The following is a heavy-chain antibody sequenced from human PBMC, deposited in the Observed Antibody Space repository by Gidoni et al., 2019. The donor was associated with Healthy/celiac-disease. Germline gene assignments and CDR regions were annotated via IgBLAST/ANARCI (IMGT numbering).Heavy chain of an antibody. Sequence: EVQLVQSGAEVKKPGESLKISCPASGYTFNTYWIAWVRQMPGKGLEWMGSIYPADSDTRYSPSFEVHVTISADKSTTTAYLQWSSLEASDTAMYYCARSALSRGYSSGWFLHWGQGTLVTVSS. CDR1: GYTFNTYW. CDR2: IYPADSDT. V-gene: IGHV5-51*01. D-gene: IGHD6-19*01. CDR3: ARSALSRGYSSGWFLH. J-gene: IGHJ4*02.